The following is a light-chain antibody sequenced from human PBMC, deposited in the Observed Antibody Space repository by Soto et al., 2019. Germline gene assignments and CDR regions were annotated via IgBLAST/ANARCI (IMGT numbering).Light chain of an antibody. V-gene: IGKV1-5*01. CDR3: QQYNSYRT. CDR1: QSISSW. J-gene: IGKJ1*01. CDR2: DAS. Sequence: DIQMTQSPSTLSASVGDRVTITCRASQSISSWLAWYQQKPGKDPKLLIYDASSLESGVPSRFSGSGSGTEFSHTISSLQPDDFATYYCQQYNSYRTFGQGTKVEIK.